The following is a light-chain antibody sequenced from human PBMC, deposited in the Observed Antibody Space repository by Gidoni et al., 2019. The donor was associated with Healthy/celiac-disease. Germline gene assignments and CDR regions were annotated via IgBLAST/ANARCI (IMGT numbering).Light chain of an antibody. J-gene: IGKJ2*01. V-gene: IGKV3-15*01. CDR1: QSVSSN. CDR2: GAS. CDR3: QQYNNWPTMYT. Sequence: EIVMTQSPATLSVSPGERATLSCRASQSVSSNLAWYQQKPGQAPRLIIYGASTRATGIPARFSGSESGTEFTLTISSLQSEDFAVYYCQQYNNWPTMYTFGQGTKLEIK.